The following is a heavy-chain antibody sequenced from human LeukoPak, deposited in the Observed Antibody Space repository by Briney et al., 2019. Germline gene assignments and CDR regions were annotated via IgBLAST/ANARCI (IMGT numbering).Heavy chain of an antibody. D-gene: IGHD2/OR15-2a*01. V-gene: IGHV3-30*01. Sequence: PAGSLRLSCAASGFTFSSYAMHWVRQPPGKGLEWVAVISYDGSNKYYADSVKGRFTISRDNSKNTLYLQMNSLRAEDTAVYYCARDKDALALSTGFDYWGQGTLVTVSS. CDR2: ISYDGSNK. CDR1: GFTFSSYA. CDR3: ARDKDALALSTGFDY. J-gene: IGHJ4*02.